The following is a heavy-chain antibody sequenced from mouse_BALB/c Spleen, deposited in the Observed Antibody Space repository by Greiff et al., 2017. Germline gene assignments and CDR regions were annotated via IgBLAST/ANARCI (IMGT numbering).Heavy chain of an antibody. CDR1: GYTFSSYW. J-gene: IGHJ2*01. V-gene: IGHV1-9*01. CDR2: ILPGSGST. Sequence: VNVVESGAELMKPGASVKISCKATGYTFSSYWIEWVKQRPGHGLEWIGEILPGSGSTNYNEKFKGKATFTADTSSNTAYMQLSSLTSEDSAVYYCAREAIDYWGQGTTLTVSS. CDR3: AREAIDY.